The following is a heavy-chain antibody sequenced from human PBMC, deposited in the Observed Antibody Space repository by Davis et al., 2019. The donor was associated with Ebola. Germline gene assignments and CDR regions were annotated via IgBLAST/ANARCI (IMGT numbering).Heavy chain of an antibody. CDR2: IYYSGST. J-gene: IGHJ4*02. V-gene: IGHV4-39*01. CDR1: GGSISSSSYY. Sequence: PSETLSLTCTVSGGSISSSSYYWGWIRQPPGKGLEWIGSIYYSGSTYYNPSLKSRVTISVDTSKNQFSLKLSSVTAADTAVYYCARHEIPKPFGASGSLDYWGQGTLVTVSS. D-gene: IGHD3-10*01. CDR3: ARHEIPKPFGASGSLDY.